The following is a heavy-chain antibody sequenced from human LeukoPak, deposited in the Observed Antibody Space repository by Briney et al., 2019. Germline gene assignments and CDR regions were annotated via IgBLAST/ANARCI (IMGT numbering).Heavy chain of an antibody. D-gene: IGHD3-9*01. J-gene: IGHJ6*03. CDR2: ISYDGSNK. CDR3: AKAPRYFEYMDV. CDR1: GFTFSSYG. Sequence: GGSLRLSCAASGFTFSSYGMHWVRQAPGKGLEWVAVISYDGSNKYYADSVKGRFTISRDNSKNTLYLQMNSLRAEDTAVYYCAKAPRYFEYMDVWGKGTTVTVSS. V-gene: IGHV3-30*18.